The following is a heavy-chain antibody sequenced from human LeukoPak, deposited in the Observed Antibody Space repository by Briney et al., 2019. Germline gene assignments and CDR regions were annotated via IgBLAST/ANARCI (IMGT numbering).Heavy chain of an antibody. V-gene: IGHV4-61*05. CDR3: ARYPGLEGTGSRGAFDY. J-gene: IGHJ4*02. CDR2: IYYSGST. CDR1: GGSISSSSYY. D-gene: IGHD3-10*01. Sequence: SETLSLTCTVSGGSISSSSYYWGWIRQPPGKGLEWIGYIYYSGSTNYNPSLKSRVTISVDTSKNQFSLKLNSVTAADTAVYYCARYPGLEGTGSRGAFDYWGQGALVTVSS.